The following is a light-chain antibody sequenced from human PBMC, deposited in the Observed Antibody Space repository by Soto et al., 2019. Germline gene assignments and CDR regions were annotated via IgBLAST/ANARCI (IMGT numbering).Light chain of an antibody. J-gene: IGLJ1*01. Sequence: QSVLTQPASVSGSPGQSVTISCTGTSSDVGYYDYVSWYRQHPGKAPKLVIYEVTKRPSGVPDRVSASKSGNTASLTVSGLRAEDEADYYCSSYAGSNNLVFGSGTKATV. V-gene: IGLV2-8*01. CDR3: SSYAGSNNLV. CDR1: SSDVGYYDY. CDR2: EVT.